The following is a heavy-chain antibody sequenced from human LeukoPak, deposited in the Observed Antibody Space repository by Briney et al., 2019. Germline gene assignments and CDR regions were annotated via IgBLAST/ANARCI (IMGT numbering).Heavy chain of an antibody. CDR2: ITRGSIYI. V-gene: IGHV3-21*01. Sequence: GGSLRLSCAASGFTFSSYSMNWVRQAPGKGLEWVSSITRGSIYIYYADSVKGRFTISRDNAKNSLFLQMNSLRAEDTAVYFCARARYDSSGYYPLGDYWGQGTLVTVSS. D-gene: IGHD3-22*01. CDR1: GFTFSSYS. J-gene: IGHJ4*02. CDR3: ARARYDSSGYYPLGDY.